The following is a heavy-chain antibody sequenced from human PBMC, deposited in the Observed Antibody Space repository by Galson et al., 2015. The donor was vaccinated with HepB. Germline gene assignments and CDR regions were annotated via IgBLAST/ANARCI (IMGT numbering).Heavy chain of an antibody. CDR3: ARDPGIAAAGTNVDC. D-gene: IGHD6-13*01. Sequence: SLRLSCAASGFTFSSYEMNWVRQAPGKGLEWVSYISKSGWTTYYADSVKGRFTISRDNAKNSLYLQMNRLRAEDTAVYYCARDPGIAAAGTNVDCWGQGILVTVSS. CDR2: ISKSGWTT. J-gene: IGHJ4*02. CDR1: GFTFSSYE. V-gene: IGHV3-48*03.